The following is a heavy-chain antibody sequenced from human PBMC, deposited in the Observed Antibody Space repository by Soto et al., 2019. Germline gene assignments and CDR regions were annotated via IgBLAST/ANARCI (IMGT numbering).Heavy chain of an antibody. CDR1: GFAISRYW. Sequence: EVQVVESGGGLVQPGGSLRLSCAVSGFAISRYWMSWVRQAPGKGLEWVANIKEDGSEKHYVDSVKGRFTISRDNAKNSLYLQMNSLRAEDTAGYYCALVEVRGQGTLVTVSS. CDR2: IKEDGSEK. J-gene: IGHJ4*02. V-gene: IGHV3-7*05. CDR3: ALVEV. D-gene: IGHD3-16*02.